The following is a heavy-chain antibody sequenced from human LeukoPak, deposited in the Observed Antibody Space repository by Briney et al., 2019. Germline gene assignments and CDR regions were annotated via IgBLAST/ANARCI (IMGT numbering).Heavy chain of an antibody. J-gene: IGHJ4*02. CDR1: GGSISSYY. CDR2: IYYSGST. V-gene: IGHV4-59*01. D-gene: IGHD3-22*01. Sequence: PSETLSLTCTVSGGSISSYYWSWIRQPPGKGLEWIGYIYYSGSTNYNPSLKSRVTISVDTSKNRFSLKLSSVTAADTAVYYCARVNYYDSSGYDYWGQGTLVTVSS. CDR3: ARVNYYDSSGYDY.